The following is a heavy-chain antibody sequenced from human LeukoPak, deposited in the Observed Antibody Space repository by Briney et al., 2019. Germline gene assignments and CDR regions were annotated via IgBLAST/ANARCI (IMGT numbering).Heavy chain of an antibody. CDR3: ARVVVGATMGMDV. Sequence: GASVKVSCKASGYTFTSYAMHWVRQAPGQGLEWMGIINPSGGSTSYAQKFQGRVTMTRDTSTSTVYMELSSLRSEDTAVYYCARVVVGATMGMDVWGQGTTVTVSS. V-gene: IGHV1-46*01. CDR2: INPSGGST. J-gene: IGHJ6*02. D-gene: IGHD1-26*01. CDR1: GYTFTSYA.